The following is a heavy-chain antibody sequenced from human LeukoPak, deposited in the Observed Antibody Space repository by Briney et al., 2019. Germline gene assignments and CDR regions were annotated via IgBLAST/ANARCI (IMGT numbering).Heavy chain of an antibody. V-gene: IGHV4-34*01. CDR3: ARQEAAVLFFQH. D-gene: IGHD6-13*01. CDR1: GGSFSGYY. J-gene: IGHJ1*01. CDR2: INHSGST. Sequence: SETLSLTCAVYGGSFSGYYWSWIRQPPGKGLEWIGEINHSGSTNYNPSLKSRVTISVDTSKNQFSLKLSSVTAADTSVYYCARQEAAVLFFQHWGQGTLVTVSS.